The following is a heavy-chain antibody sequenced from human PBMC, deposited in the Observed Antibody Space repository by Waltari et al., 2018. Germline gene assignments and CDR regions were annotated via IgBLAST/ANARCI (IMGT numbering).Heavy chain of an antibody. D-gene: IGHD2-8*01. V-gene: IGHV4-34*01. CDR3: ARAARGVYYMDV. J-gene: IGHJ6*03. Sequence: QVQLQQWGAGLLKPSETLSLTRAVYGGSFSGYYWSWIRQPPGKGLEWIGEINHSGSTNYNPSLKSRVTISVDTSKNQFSLKLSSVTAADTAVYYSARAARGVYYMDVWGKGTTVTVSS. CDR2: INHSGST. CDR1: GGSFSGYY.